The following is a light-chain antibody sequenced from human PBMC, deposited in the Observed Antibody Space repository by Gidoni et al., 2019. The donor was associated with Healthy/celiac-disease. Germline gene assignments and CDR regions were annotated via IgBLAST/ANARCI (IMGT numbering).Light chain of an antibody. CDR3: QQYGSSPYMYT. CDR2: GAS. CDR1: QSVSSSY. J-gene: IGKJ2*01. Sequence: EIVLTQSPGTLSLSPGEIATLSCRASQSVSSSYLAWYQQKPGQAPRLLIYGASSRATGIPDRFSGSGSGTDFTLTISRLEPEDFAVYYCQQYGSSPYMYTFGQGTKLEIK. V-gene: IGKV3-20*01.